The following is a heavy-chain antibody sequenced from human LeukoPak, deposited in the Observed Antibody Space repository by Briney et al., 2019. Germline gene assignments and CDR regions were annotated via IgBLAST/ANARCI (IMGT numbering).Heavy chain of an antibody. V-gene: IGHV4-39*01. CDR2: IYYSGST. CDR1: GGSISSSSYY. CDR3: AIGGDSSSSSIDY. J-gene: IGHJ4*02. Sequence: PSETLSLTCTVSGGSISSSSYYWGWIRQPPGKGLEWIGSIYYSGSTYYSPSLKSRVTISVDTSKNQFSLKLSSVTAADTAVYYCAIGGDSSSSSIDYWGQGTLVTVSS. D-gene: IGHD6-6*01.